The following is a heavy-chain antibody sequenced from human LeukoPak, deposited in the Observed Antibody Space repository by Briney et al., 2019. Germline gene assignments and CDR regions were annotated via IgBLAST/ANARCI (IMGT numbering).Heavy chain of an antibody. CDR2: GSGKGDET. CDR1: GLIFRNYA. J-gene: IGHJ5*01. V-gene: IGHV3-23*01. CDR3: AKGGHYSFFDS. Sequence: PGGSLRLSCAASGLIFRNYAMTWVRQAPGKGLEWVSTGSGKGDETFYADSVKSRLTLSRDNSKNAFYLQMNSLRAEDTAVYYCAKGGHYSFFDSWGQGTLVTVSS. D-gene: IGHD3-10*01.